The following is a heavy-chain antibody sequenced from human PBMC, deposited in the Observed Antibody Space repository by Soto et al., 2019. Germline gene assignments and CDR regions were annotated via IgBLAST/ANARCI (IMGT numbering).Heavy chain of an antibody. CDR1: GASIRSYY. V-gene: IGHV4-4*08. CDR2: VYTSDYT. J-gene: IGHJ3*02. CDR3: ARASYDFWSGYYDAFDI. D-gene: IGHD3-3*01. Sequence: SSETLSLTCRVSGASIRSYYWHWIRQPPGEGLEWIGYVYTSDYTRYSSSLKSRVTISVDKSKSQFYLRLNSVTAADTAVYYCARASYDFWSGYYDAFDIWGQGTMVT.